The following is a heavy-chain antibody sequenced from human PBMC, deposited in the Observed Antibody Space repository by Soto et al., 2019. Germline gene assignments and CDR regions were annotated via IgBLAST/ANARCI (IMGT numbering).Heavy chain of an antibody. CDR3: AHPRGYGVFDAYDI. CDR1: GFTFSTYA. D-gene: IGHD4-17*01. CDR2: ISGSGDIT. V-gene: IGHV3-23*01. Sequence: EVQLLESGGGLVQPGGSLRLSCAASGFTFSTYAMSWVRQAPGKRLEWVSAISGSGDITYSADSVKGRFTISRDNYKNTLYLQMNSLRIEDTAVYYCAHPRGYGVFDAYDIWGQGTMVTVSS. J-gene: IGHJ3*02.